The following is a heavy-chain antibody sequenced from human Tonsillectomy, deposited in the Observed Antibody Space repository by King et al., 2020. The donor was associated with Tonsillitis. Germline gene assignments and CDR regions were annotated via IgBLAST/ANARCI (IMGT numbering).Heavy chain of an antibody. CDR1: GGSISSSDHY. V-gene: IGHV4-39*01. D-gene: IGHD1-26*01. CDR3: ARSVLGSFDY. J-gene: IGHJ4*02. CDR2: MYYSGTI. Sequence: QLQESGPGVVKPSETLSLTCTVSGGSISSSDHYWAWIRQPPGKGLEWIGYMYYSGTIFYNPSLKSRITISGGTSENRFSLKFSSVTAADTAVYFCARSVLGSFDYWGQGALVTVSS.